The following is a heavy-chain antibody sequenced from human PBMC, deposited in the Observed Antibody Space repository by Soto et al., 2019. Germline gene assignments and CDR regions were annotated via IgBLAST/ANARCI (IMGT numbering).Heavy chain of an antibody. CDR3: ARFIGGAYGMDV. V-gene: IGHV3-48*01. Sequence: PGGSLRLSCAASGFTFSSYSMNWVRQAPGKGLEWVSYISSSSSTIYYADSVKGRFTISRDNAKNSLYLQMNSLRSEDTAVYYCARFIGGAYGMDVWGQGTTVTVSS. CDR2: ISSSSSTI. D-gene: IGHD2-15*01. J-gene: IGHJ6*02. CDR1: GFTFSSYS.